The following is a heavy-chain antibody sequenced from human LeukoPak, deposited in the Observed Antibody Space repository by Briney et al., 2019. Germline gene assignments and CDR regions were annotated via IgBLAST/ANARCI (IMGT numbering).Heavy chain of an antibody. CDR3: ARQYSPHYYDSSGYPYYFDY. CDR2: IYYSGST. J-gene: IGHJ4*02. Sequence: SETLSLTCTVSGGSISSSSYYWGWIRQPPGKGLEWIGSIYYSGSTYYNPSLKSRVTISVDTSKNQFSLKLSSVTAADTAVYYCARQYSPHYYDSSGYPYYFDYWGQGTLVTVPS. D-gene: IGHD3-22*01. CDR1: GGSISSSSYY. V-gene: IGHV4-39*07.